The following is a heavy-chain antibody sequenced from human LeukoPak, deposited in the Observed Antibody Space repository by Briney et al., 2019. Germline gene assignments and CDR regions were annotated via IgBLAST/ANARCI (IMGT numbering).Heavy chain of an antibody. CDR3: ARRRKDLNWFDP. V-gene: IGHV1-3*01. J-gene: IGHJ5*02. CDR1: GYTFTSYA. Sequence: ASVKVSCKASGYTFTSYAMHWVRQAPGQRLEWMGWINAGNGNTKYSQKFQGRVTITRDTSASTAYMELSSLRSEDTAVYYCARRRKDLNWFDPWGQGTLVTVSS. CDR2: INAGNGNT.